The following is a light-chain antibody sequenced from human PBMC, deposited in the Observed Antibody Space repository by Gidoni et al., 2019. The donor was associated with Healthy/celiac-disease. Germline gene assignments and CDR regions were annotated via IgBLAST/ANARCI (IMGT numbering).Light chain of an antibody. CDR3: QRYGSSRIFT. CDR1: QSVSSSY. J-gene: IGKJ3*01. V-gene: IGKV3-20*01. CDR2: GAS. Sequence: DIVFTQSPGTLSLSPGERATLSCRASQSVSSSYLAWYQQTPGQAPRLLIDGASSRATGIPDRCSGSGSGTDFTLTISRLEPEDVAVYYCQRYGSSRIFTFGPGTKVDIK.